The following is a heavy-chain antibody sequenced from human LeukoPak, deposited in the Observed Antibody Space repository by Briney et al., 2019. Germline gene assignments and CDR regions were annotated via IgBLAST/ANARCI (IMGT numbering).Heavy chain of an antibody. J-gene: IGHJ4*02. D-gene: IGHD4-17*01. CDR1: GFTFSSYG. CDR2: ISYDGSNK. V-gene: IGHV3-30*18. CDR3: AKDGLDYGDYVGYFDY. Sequence: PGGSLRLSCEASGFTFSSYGMHWVRQAPGKGLEWVAVISYDGSNKYYADSVKGRFTISRDNSKNTLYLQMNSLRAEDTAVYYCAKDGLDYGDYVGYFDYWGQGTLVTVSS.